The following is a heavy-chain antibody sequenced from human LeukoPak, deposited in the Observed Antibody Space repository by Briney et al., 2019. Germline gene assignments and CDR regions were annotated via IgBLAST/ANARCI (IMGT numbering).Heavy chain of an antibody. CDR3: ARTDYYYYMDV. V-gene: IGHV4-59*01. CDR1: GGAISRYY. CDR2: IYYSGST. Sequence: SETLSITCTVSGGAISRYYWSWIRQPPVKRLQWIGYIYYSGSTPYNPSLKSRVTISVDTSKNQFSLKLSSVTAADTAVYYCARTDYYYYMDVWGKGTTVTVSS. J-gene: IGHJ6*03.